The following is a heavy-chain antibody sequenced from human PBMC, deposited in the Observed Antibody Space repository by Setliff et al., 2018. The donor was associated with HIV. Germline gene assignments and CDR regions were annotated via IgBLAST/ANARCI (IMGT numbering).Heavy chain of an antibody. CDR1: GSSISSNYY. CDR3: ARIGSGWSVGWFDP. Sequence: SETLSLTCTVSGSSISSNYYWAWIRQAPGKGLEWIGCIDASANTYYIPSLKSRATISIDTSKNQLSLKLGSVTAADTAVYYCARIGSGWSVGWFDPWGQGTLVTSPQ. V-gene: IGHV4-38-2*02. CDR2: IDASANT. J-gene: IGHJ5*02. D-gene: IGHD6-13*01.